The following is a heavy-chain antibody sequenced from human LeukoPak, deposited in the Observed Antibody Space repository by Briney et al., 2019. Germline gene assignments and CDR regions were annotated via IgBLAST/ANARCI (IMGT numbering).Heavy chain of an antibody. CDR1: GFTFGSYA. Sequence: GSLRLSCAASGFTFGSYAMHWVRQAPGKGLEWVALIPYDGSNKYYADSVKGRFTVSRDNSKNTLYLQMNSLRAEDTAVYYCVRGAYSSSWLNFDYWGQGTLVTVSS. CDR3: VRGAYSSSWLNFDY. D-gene: IGHD6-13*01. J-gene: IGHJ4*02. CDR2: IPYDGSNK. V-gene: IGHV3-30*04.